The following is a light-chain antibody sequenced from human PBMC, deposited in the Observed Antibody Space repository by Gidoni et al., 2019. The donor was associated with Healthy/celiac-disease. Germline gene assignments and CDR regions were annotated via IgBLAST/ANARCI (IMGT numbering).Light chain of an antibody. CDR1: QSSSSY. Sequence: QMTQSPSSLSASVGSRVTITCRASQSSSSYLNWYQQKPGKATKLLIYAASSLQSGVPSRFSGSGSGTDFTLTISSLQPEDFATYYCQQSYSTPLTFGGXTKVEIK. CDR3: QQSYSTPLT. V-gene: IGKV1-39*01. CDR2: AAS. J-gene: IGKJ4*01.